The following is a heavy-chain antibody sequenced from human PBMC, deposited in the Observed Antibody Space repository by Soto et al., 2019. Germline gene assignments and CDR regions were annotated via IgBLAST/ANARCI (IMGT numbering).Heavy chain of an antibody. Sequence: QVQLVQSGAEVKKPGSSMKVSCNASGGTFSTDVISWVRQAPGQGLEWMGGIIPIFGTPNYAQKFQGRVTITAEESTTTAYMELSSLTSDDTAVYFCARGVIKGLRATGSLDNWGQGTLVTVSS. CDR1: GGTFSTDV. CDR3: ARGVIKGLRATGSLDN. V-gene: IGHV1-69*01. J-gene: IGHJ4*02. D-gene: IGHD2-8*02. CDR2: IIPIFGTP.